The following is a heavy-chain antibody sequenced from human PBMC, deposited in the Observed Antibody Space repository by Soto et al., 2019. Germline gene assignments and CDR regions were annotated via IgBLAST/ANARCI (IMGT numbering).Heavy chain of an antibody. D-gene: IGHD2-21*02. V-gene: IGHV4-39*01. J-gene: IGHJ6*02. CDR3: ARLILAYCGGDCYSGPSGMDV. CDR2: IYYSGST. Sequence: SETLSLTCTVSGGSISSSSYYWGWIRQPPGKGLEWIGSIYYSGSTYYNPSLKSRVTISVDTSKNQFSLKLSSVTAADTAVYYCARLILAYCGGDCYSGPSGMDVWGQGTTVTVSS. CDR1: GGSISSSSYY.